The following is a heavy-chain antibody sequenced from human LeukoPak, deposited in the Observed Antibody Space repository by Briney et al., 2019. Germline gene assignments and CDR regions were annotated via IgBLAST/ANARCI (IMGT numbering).Heavy chain of an antibody. J-gene: IGHJ2*01. CDR1: GGSISSGGYS. V-gene: IGHV4-30-2*01. Sequence: SQTLSLTCAVSGGSISSGGYSWSWIRQPPGKGLEWIGYIYHSGSTYYNPSLKSRVTISVDRSKNQFSLKLSSVTAADTAVYYCARLLSGRGTQYFDLWGRGTLVTVSS. CDR2: IYHSGST. CDR3: ARLLSGRGTQYFDL. D-gene: IGHD1-26*01.